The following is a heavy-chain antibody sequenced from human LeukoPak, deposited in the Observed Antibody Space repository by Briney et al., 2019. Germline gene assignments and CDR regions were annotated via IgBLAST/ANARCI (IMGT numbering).Heavy chain of an antibody. Sequence: SQTLSLTCTVSGGSISSGDYYWSWIRQPPGKGLEWIGYIYYSGSTYYNPSLKSRVTISVDTSKNQFSLKLSSVAAADTAVYYCARALVVVAATCWFDPWGQGTLVTVSS. CDR1: GGSISSGDYY. D-gene: IGHD2-15*01. CDR2: IYYSGST. J-gene: IGHJ5*02. CDR3: ARALVVVAATCWFDP. V-gene: IGHV4-30-4*01.